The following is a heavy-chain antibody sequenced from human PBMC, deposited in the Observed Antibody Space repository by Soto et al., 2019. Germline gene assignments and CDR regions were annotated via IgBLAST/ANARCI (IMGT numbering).Heavy chain of an antibody. V-gene: IGHV3-21*01. CDR2: ISSSSTYI. Sequence: EVQLVESGGGLVKPGGSLRLSFAASGFTFSSYSMHWVRQAPGKGLEWVSSISSSSTYIKYADSVKGRFTISRDNAKNSLYLQMNSLRAEDTAVYYCARGEGYFDWSAPRYWGQGTLVTVSS. CDR1: GFTFSSYS. CDR3: ARGEGYFDWSAPRY. D-gene: IGHD3-9*01. J-gene: IGHJ4*02.